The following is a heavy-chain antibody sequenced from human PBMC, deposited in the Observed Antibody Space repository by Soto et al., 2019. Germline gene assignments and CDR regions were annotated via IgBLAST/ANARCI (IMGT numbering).Heavy chain of an antibody. Sequence: PSETLSLTCTVSGGTIRSGGYYWSWIRQHPGEGLECIGYISYSGITYYNPSLRGRLTISVDTSKNQFSLRLSSVTAADTAVYYCGRLVPAAIRGGYFDYWGHGSLVTVS. CDR3: GRLVPAAIRGGYFDY. V-gene: IGHV4-31*03. D-gene: IGHD2-2*02. CDR1: GGTIRSGGYY. CDR2: ISYSGIT. J-gene: IGHJ4*01.